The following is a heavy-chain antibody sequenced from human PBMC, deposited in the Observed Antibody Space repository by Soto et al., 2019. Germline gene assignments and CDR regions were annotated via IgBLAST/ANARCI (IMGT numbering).Heavy chain of an antibody. D-gene: IGHD3-3*01. V-gene: IGHV3-7*01. Sequence: PGGSLRLSCAASGFIFSTYWMTWVRKAPGRGLEWVANIKEDGSEKYYLDSVKGRFTISRDNAKSSLHLQMNSLRAEDTAVYYCAKDITIFGVVIMPYYYYGMDVWGQGTTVTV. CDR3: AKDITIFGVVIMPYYYYGMDV. CDR1: GFIFSTYW. J-gene: IGHJ6*02. CDR2: IKEDGSEK.